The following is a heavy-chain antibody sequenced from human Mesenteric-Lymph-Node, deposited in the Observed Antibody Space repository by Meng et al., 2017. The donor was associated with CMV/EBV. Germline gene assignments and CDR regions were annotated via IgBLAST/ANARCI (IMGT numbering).Heavy chain of an antibody. CDR1: GFTISGYS. D-gene: IGHD3-3*01. CDR2: ISDTSSDTSSYI. J-gene: IGHJ3*02. CDR3: ARDSDYGFWSGYRANAFNI. V-gene: IGHV3-21*01. Sequence: GESLKISCAASGFTISGYSMNWVRQAPGKGLEWVSSISDTSSDTSSYIYYADSVKGRFTISRDNAKNSLYLQMNSLRAEDTAVYYCARDSDYGFWSGYRANAFNIWGQGTMVTVSS.